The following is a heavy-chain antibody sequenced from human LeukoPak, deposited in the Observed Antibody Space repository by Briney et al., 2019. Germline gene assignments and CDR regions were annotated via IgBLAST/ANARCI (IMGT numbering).Heavy chain of an antibody. Sequence: GGSLRLSCAASGFTFSGYSVNWVRQAPGKGLEWVSSISSSSSYIYYADSVKGRFTISRDNAKNSLYLQMNSLRAEDTAVYYCARVRVGGARYYSDYWGQGILVTVSS. CDR1: GFTFSGYS. CDR2: ISSSSSYI. V-gene: IGHV3-21*01. J-gene: IGHJ4*02. D-gene: IGHD1-26*01. CDR3: ARVRVGGARYYSDY.